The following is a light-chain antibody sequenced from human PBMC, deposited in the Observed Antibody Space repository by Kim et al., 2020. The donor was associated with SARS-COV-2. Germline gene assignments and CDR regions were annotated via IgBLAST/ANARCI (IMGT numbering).Light chain of an antibody. Sequence: SATINCKSSQSVLYSSNNKNYLAWYQQKPGQPPKLLIYWASTLESGVPDRFSGSGSGTDFTLTISSLQAEDVAVYYCQQYYSTPRTFGQGTKLEI. CDR1: QSVLYSSNNKNY. V-gene: IGKV4-1*01. CDR3: QQYYSTPRT. J-gene: IGKJ2*01. CDR2: WAS.